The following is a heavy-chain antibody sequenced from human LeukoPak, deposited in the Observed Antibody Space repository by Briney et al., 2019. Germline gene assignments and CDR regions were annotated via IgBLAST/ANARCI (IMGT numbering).Heavy chain of an antibody. D-gene: IGHD3-10*01. Sequence: GESLKISCKGSGYSFTSYWIGWVRQMPGKGLEWMGIIYPGDSDTRYSPSFQAQVTISADKSISTAYLQWSSLKASDTAMYYCARQSSYYGSGSYSPLDYWGQGTLVTVSS. V-gene: IGHV5-51*01. CDR1: GYSFTSYW. J-gene: IGHJ4*02. CDR3: ARQSSYYGSGSYSPLDY. CDR2: IYPGDSDT.